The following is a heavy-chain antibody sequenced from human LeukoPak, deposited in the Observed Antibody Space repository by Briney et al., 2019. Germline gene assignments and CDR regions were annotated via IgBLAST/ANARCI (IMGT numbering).Heavy chain of an antibody. CDR2: IYYSGST. CDR1: GGSISSYY. CDR3: ASALPYRRDGYNVPFDY. Sequence: PSETLSLTCTVSGGSISSYYWSWIRQPPGKGLEWSGYIYYSGSTNYNPSLKSRVTISVDTSKNQFSLKLSSVTAADTAVYYCASALPYRRDGYNVPFDYWGQGTLVTVSS. V-gene: IGHV4-59*01. J-gene: IGHJ4*02. D-gene: IGHD5-24*01.